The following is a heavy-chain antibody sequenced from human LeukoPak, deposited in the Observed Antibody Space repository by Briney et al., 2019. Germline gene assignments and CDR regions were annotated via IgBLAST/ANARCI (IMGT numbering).Heavy chain of an antibody. V-gene: IGHV3-23*01. CDR1: GFTFSNNG. D-gene: IGHD6-25*01. J-gene: IGHJ4*02. Sequence: GGTLRLSCAASGFTFSNNGMSWVRQAPGKGLEWVSVISGSGGSTYYADSVKGRFTISRDNSKNTLYLQMNSLRAEDTAVYYCAKTRLGTRYWGQGTLVTVSS. CDR3: AKTRLGTRY. CDR2: ISGSGGST.